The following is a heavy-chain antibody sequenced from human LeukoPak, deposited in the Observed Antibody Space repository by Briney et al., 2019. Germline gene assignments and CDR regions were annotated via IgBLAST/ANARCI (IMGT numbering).Heavy chain of an antibody. D-gene: IGHD3-22*01. V-gene: IGHV4-59*12. Sequence: SETLSLTCTVSGGSISSYYWSWIRQPPGKGLEWIGYIYYSGSTNYNPSLKSRVTISVDTSKNQFSLKLSSVTAADTAVYYCARRLSDSSSSDSVVFSAPPDYWGQGTLVTVSS. CDR1: GGSISSYY. CDR3: ARRLSDSSSSDSVVFSAPPDY. CDR2: IYYSGST. J-gene: IGHJ4*02.